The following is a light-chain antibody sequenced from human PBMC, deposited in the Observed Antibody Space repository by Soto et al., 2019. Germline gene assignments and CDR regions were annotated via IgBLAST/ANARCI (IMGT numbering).Light chain of an antibody. J-gene: IGKJ3*01. V-gene: IGKV3-20*01. Sequence: EIVLTQSPASLSLSPGDSATLSCRASRSVDIDYLAWYQQRPGQAPRLLIFGTSSGAPGIPDRFRGSGSGTDFTLTISRLEPEDFAVYYCQQYGNSPIFTFGPGTKVDIK. CDR1: RSVDIDY. CDR2: GTS. CDR3: QQYGNSPIFT.